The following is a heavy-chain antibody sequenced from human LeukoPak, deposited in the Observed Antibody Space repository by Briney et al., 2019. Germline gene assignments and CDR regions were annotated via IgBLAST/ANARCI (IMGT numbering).Heavy chain of an antibody. CDR2: MNPNSGNT. V-gene: IGHV1-8*01. CDR3: AKDRCSNGIGCYYYYMDV. CDR1: GYTFTSYD. J-gene: IGHJ6*03. Sequence: ASVKVSCKASGYTFTSYDINWVRQATGQGLEWMGWMNPNSGNTGYAQKLQGRVTMTRNTSISTAYMELSSLRAEDTAVYYCAKDRCSNGIGCYYYYMDVWGKGTTVTISS. D-gene: IGHD2-8*01.